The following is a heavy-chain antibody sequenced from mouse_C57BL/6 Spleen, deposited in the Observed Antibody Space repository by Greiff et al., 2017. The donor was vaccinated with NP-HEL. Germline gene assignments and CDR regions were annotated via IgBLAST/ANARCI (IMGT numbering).Heavy chain of an antibody. D-gene: IGHD3-2*02. V-gene: IGHV1-69*01. CDR1: GYTFTSYW. Sequence: QVQLQQPGAELVMPGASVKLSCKASGYTFTSYWMHWVKQRPGQGLEWIGEIDPSDSYTNYNQKFKGKATLTADKSSSTAYMQLSSLTSEDSAVYFCAYSSGYTWFAYWGQGTLVTVSA. CDR3: AYSSGYTWFAY. CDR2: IDPSDSYT. J-gene: IGHJ3*01.